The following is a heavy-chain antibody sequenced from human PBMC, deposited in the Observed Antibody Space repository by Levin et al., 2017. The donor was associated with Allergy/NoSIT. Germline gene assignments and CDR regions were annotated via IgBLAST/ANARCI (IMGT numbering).Heavy chain of an antibody. CDR3: AKGDIVVVPAASWFDP. CDR1: GFTFSSYA. CDR2: ISGSGGST. Sequence: GESLKISCAASGFTFSSYAMSWVRQAPGKGLEWVSAISGSGGSTYYADSVKGRFTISRDNSKNTLYLQMNSLRAEDTAVYYCAKGDIVVVPAASWFDPWGQGTLVTVSS. D-gene: IGHD2-2*01. V-gene: IGHV3-23*01. J-gene: IGHJ5*02.